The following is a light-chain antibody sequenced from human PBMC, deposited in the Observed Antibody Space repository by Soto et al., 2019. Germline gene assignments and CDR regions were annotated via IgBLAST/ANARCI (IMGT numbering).Light chain of an antibody. CDR2: GAS. CDR1: QSVSSY. Sequence: EVGLTQSPATLSLSPGERATLSCRASQSVSSYLAWYQQKPGQAPRLLIYGASSRATGILDRFSGSGSGTDFTLTISRLEPEDFAVYYCQQYGSSLSWTFGQGTKVDIK. J-gene: IGKJ1*01. CDR3: QQYGSSLSWT. V-gene: IGKV3-20*01.